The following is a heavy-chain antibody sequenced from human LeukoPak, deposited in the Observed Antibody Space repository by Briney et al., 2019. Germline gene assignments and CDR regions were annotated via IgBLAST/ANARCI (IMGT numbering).Heavy chain of an antibody. Sequence: PGGSLRLSCAASGFTFSNAWMSWVRQAPGKGLEWVGRIKSKTDGGTTDYAAPVKGRFTISRDDSKNTLYLQMHSLKTEDTAVYYCTTGRGWYPKNDYWGQGTLVTVSS. D-gene: IGHD6-19*01. CDR3: TTGRGWYPKNDY. CDR1: GFTFSNAW. CDR2: IKSKTDGGTT. J-gene: IGHJ4*02. V-gene: IGHV3-15*01.